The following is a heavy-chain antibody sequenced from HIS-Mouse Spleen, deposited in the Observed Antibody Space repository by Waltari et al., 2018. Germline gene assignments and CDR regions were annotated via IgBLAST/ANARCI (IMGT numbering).Heavy chain of an antibody. CDR1: GGSISSSSYY. J-gene: IGHJ2*01. CDR3: AREIPYSSSWYDWYFDL. D-gene: IGHD6-13*01. V-gene: IGHV4-39*07. CDR2: IYYSGST. Sequence: QLQLQESGPGLVKPSETLSLTCTVSGGSISSSSYYWGWIRQPPGKGLEWIGSIYYSGSTYYNPSLKSRVTISVDTSKHQFSLTLSSVTAADTAVYYCAREIPYSSSWYDWYFDLWGRGTLVTVSS.